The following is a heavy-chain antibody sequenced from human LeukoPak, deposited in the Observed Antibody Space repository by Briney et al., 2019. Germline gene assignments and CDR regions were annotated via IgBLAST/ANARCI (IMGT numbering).Heavy chain of an antibody. D-gene: IGHD2/OR15-2a*01. CDR3: ARGFENNYYYYGMDV. J-gene: IGHJ6*02. CDR2: ISSSGSTI. V-gene: IGHV3-11*04. Sequence: GGSLRLSCATSGFTFSDYYMSWIRQAPGKGLEWVPYISSSGSTIYYADSVKGRFTISRDNAKNSLYLQMNSLRAEDTAVYYCARGFENNYYYYGMDVWGQGTTVTVSS. CDR1: GFTFSDYY.